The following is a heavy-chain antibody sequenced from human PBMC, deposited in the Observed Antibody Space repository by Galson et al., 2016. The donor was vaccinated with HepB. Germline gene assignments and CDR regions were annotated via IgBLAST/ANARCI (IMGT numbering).Heavy chain of an antibody. V-gene: IGHV1-69*13. CDR3: AREKYDSFDP. Sequence: SVKVSCKASGGTFGKYIITWVRQAPGQGLEWMGGIIPSVSTVNYAQKFKDRVTITADESTSTAYMELNSLRSEDTATYYCAREKYDSFDPWGQGTLVTVSS. D-gene: IGHD3-22*01. CDR1: GGTFGKYI. J-gene: IGHJ5*02. CDR2: IIPSVSTV.